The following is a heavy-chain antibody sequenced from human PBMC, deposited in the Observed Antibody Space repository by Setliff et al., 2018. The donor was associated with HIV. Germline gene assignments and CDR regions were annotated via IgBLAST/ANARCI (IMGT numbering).Heavy chain of an antibody. D-gene: IGHD3-10*01. V-gene: IGHV4-38-2*01. Sequence: SETLSLTCAVYGYPIDSGFYWGWIRQTPGKGLEWIASSYHTGSKYYNPSLKRRVTISVDTPKNQFSLKLTSVTAADTAVYYCARNHYYGSGKNRWFDPWGQGMLVTVSS. CDR1: GYPIDSGFY. CDR2: SYHTGSK. J-gene: IGHJ5*02. CDR3: ARNHYYGSGKNRWFDP.